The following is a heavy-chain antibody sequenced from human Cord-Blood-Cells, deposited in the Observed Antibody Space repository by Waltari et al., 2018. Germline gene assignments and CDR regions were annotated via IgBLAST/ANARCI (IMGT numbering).Heavy chain of an antibody. CDR1: GGSFSGYY. J-gene: IGHJ4*02. CDR2: INHSGST. Sequence: QVQLQQWGAGLLKPSETLSLTCAVYGGSFSGYYWSWIRQPPGKGLEWIGEINHSGSTNYNQSLKSRVTISVDTSKNQFSLKLSSVTAADTAVYYCARSSVLGELLWGVYYFDYWGQGTLVTVSS. V-gene: IGHV4-34*01. CDR3: ARSSVLGELLWGVYYFDY. D-gene: IGHD1-26*01.